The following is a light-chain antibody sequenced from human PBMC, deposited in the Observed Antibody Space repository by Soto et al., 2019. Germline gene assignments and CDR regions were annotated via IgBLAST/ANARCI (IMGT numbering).Light chain of an antibody. V-gene: IGKV3-15*01. CDR3: QQYNLFWT. CDR2: GAS. CDR1: QSVSSN. J-gene: IGKJ1*01. Sequence: EIVMTQSPATLSVSPGERATLSCRASQSVSSNLAWYQQKPGQAPRLLIYGASTRATGIPARFSGSGSGTEFTLTISSLQSEDFAVYYCQQYNLFWTFGQGTKVEIK.